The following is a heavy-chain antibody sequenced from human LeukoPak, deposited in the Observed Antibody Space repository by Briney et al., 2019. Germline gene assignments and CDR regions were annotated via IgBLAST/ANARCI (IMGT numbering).Heavy chain of an antibody. J-gene: IGHJ4*02. CDR3: ARFRDDFPDY. D-gene: IGHD5-24*01. Sequence: GESLKISCKGSGYSFTSYWIAWVRQMPGGGQDWMGIIYPGDSDIRYSPSFQGQVTISADRSISTAYLQWSTLKASDSAMYYCARFRDDFPDYWGQGTLIIVSS. CDR1: GYSFTSYW. V-gene: IGHV5-51*01. CDR2: IYPGDSDI.